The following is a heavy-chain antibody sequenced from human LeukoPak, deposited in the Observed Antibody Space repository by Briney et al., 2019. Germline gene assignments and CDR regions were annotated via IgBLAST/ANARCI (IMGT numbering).Heavy chain of an antibody. D-gene: IGHD3-9*01. CDR2: INAGNGNT. J-gene: IGHJ4*02. V-gene: IGHV1-3*01. CDR1: GYTFTSYA. CDR3: ARPLISDKLRYFDWLLVWYFDY. Sequence: ASVKVSCKASGYTFTSYAMHWVRQAPGQRLEWMGWINAGNGNTKYSQKFQGRVTITRDTSASTAYMELSSLRSEDTAVYYCARPLISDKLRYFDWLLVWYFDYWGQGTLVTVSS.